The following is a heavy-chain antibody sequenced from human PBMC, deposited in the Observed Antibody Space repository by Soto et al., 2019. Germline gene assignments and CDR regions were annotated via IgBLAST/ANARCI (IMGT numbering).Heavy chain of an antibody. V-gene: IGHV4-31*03. CDR2: IYYSGST. D-gene: IGHD2-15*01. CDR1: GGSISSGGYY. J-gene: IGHJ4*02. Sequence: SETLSLTCTVSGGSISSGGYYWSWIRQHPGKGLEWIGYIYYSGSTYYNPSLKSRVTISVDTSKNQFSLKLSSVTAADTAVYYCASLGYCSGGSCYAKYYFDYWGQGTLVTVSS. CDR3: ASLGYCSGGSCYAKYYFDY.